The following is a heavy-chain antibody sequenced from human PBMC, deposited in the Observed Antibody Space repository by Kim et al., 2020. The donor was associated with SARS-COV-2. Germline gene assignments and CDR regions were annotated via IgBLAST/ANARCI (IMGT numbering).Heavy chain of an antibody. CDR3: ARAYYYDSSGYYLPDY. J-gene: IGHJ4*02. D-gene: IGHD3-22*01. Sequence: SLKSRVTISVDTSKNQFSLKLSSVTAADTAVYYCARAYYYDSSGYYLPDYWGQGTLVTVSS. V-gene: IGHV4-39*07.